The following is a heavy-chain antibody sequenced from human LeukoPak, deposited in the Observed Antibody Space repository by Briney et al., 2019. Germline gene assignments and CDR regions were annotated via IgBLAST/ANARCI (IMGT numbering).Heavy chain of an antibody. V-gene: IGHV4-39*01. D-gene: IGHD3-10*01. CDR2: INYSGST. Sequence: SETLSLTCTVSGGSASSTTYYWSWIRQPPGKGLEWIASINYSGSTYYNPSLKSRVTISVDTSENQFSLKLSSVTAADTAVYYCARYVVYGSGKYYFDYWGQGTLVTVSS. J-gene: IGHJ4*02. CDR3: ARYVVYGSGKYYFDY. CDR1: GGSASSTTYY.